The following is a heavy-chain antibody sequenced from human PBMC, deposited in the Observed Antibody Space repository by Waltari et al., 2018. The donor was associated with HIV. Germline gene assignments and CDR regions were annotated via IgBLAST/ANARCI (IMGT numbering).Heavy chain of an antibody. V-gene: IGHV3-21*02. J-gene: IGHJ6*02. CDR3: ARDWSAYDEPDYYYAMDV. Sequence: EVQLVESGGGLVKPGGSLRLACAASGFTFSTSNMNLVRQAPGKGLEWISSISSSTTYKNYAESVKGRFTISRDNAKKSLYLQMNSLRAEDTAVYYCARDWSAYDEPDYYYAMDVWGQGTTVTVSS. D-gene: IGHD3-3*01. CDR1: GFTFSTSN. CDR2: ISSSTTYK.